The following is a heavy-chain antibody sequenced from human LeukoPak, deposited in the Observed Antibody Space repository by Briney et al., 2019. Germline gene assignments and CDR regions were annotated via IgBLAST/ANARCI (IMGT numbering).Heavy chain of an antibody. CDR3: ARTPAPYSSSWYYYYMDV. J-gene: IGHJ6*03. CDR1: GFTFSSYA. V-gene: IGHV3-30-3*01. Sequence: PGGSLRLSCAASGFTFSSYAMHWVRQAPGKGLEWVAVISYDGSNKYYADSVKGRFTISRDNSKNTLYLQMNSLRAEDTAVYYCARTPAPYSSSWYYYYMDVWGKGITVTVSS. D-gene: IGHD6-13*01. CDR2: ISYDGSNK.